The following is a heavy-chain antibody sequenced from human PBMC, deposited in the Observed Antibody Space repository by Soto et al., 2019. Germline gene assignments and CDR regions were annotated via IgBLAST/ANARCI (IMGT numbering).Heavy chain of an antibody. CDR1: GGTFSSYA. CDR3: ARDPGIAARLDY. CDR2: IIPIFGTA. Sequence: EASVKVSCKASGGTFSSYAISWVRQAPGQGLEWMGGIIPIFGTANYAQKFQGRVTITADESTSTAYMELSSLRSEDTAVYYCARDPGIAARLDYWGQGTLVTVSS. V-gene: IGHV1-69*13. J-gene: IGHJ4*02. D-gene: IGHD6-6*01.